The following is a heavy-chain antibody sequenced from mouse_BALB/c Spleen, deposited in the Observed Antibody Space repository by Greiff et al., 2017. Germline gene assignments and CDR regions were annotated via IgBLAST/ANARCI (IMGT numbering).Heavy chain of an antibody. CDR3: ASYRYDEREFFDY. Sequence: QVQLQQSGPGLVAPSQSLSITCTVSGFSLTSYGVHWVRQPPGKGLEWLGVIWAGGSTNYNSALMSRLSISKDNSKSQVFLKMNSLQTDDTAMYYCASYRYDEREFFDYWGQGTTLTVSS. J-gene: IGHJ2*01. CDR2: IWAGGST. D-gene: IGHD2-14*01. V-gene: IGHV2-9*02. CDR1: GFSLTSYG.